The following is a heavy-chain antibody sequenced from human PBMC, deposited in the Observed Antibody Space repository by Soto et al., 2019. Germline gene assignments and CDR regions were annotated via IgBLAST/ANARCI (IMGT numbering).Heavy chain of an antibody. CDR3: ARPGSGYDVLTGRYFYYFHTVDV. CDR1: GFLFNTYA. CDR2: ISYDGNNQ. Sequence: PVGSLRLSCATSGFLFNTYAMHWVRQAPGKGLEWVAVISYDGNNQDYAGSVKGRFTISRDNSRNTLYLQMNNLRSEDTAVYYCARPGSGYDVLTGRYFYYFHTVDVWGQGTTVTVSS. V-gene: IGHV3-30-3*01. J-gene: IGHJ6*02. D-gene: IGHD3-9*01.